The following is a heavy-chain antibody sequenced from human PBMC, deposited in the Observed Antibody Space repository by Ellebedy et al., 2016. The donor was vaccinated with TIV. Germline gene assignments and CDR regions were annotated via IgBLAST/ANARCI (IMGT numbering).Heavy chain of an antibody. CDR2: IRQEGDEI. V-gene: IGHV3-7*01. CDR3: ARRASYGDYAVQVNPWFDP. CDR1: GITFSSYA. Sequence: GESLKISCAASGITFSSYAMTWVRQAPGKGLEWVAKIRQEGDEIYYVESVKGRFTISRDNAKNSLFLQMNSLRVEDTAVYYCARRASYGDYAVQVNPWFDPWGQGTLVTVSS. D-gene: IGHD4-17*01. J-gene: IGHJ5*02.